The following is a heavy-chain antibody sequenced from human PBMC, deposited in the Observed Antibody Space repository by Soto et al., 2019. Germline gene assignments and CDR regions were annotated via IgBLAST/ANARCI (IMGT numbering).Heavy chain of an antibody. D-gene: IGHD3-16*01. Sequence: QVQLVQSGAEVKNPGASVKVSCKASGYSFTRYGIGWARQAPGQGLEWMGWINAYNGNTNYAQNLQGRLTLTTDTPTNTAYMELRSLRSNATAIYYCAMVDVYVTPSPQDVWGQGTTVTVSS. J-gene: IGHJ6*02. CDR1: GYSFTRYG. CDR2: INAYNGNT. V-gene: IGHV1-18*01. CDR3: AMVDVYVTPSPQDV.